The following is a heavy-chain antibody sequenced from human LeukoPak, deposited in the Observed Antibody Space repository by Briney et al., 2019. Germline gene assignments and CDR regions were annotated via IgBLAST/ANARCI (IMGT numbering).Heavy chain of an antibody. CDR3: AKVWWELLFEDAFDI. J-gene: IGHJ3*02. CDR1: GFSFSSYW. V-gene: IGHV3-23*01. CDR2: ISGSGGST. D-gene: IGHD1-26*01. Sequence: GESLRLSCAASGFSFSSYWMHWVRQAPGKGLEWVSAISGSGGSTYYADSVKGRFTISRDNSKNTLYLQMNSLRAEDTAVYYCAKVWWELLFEDAFDIWGQGTMVTVSS.